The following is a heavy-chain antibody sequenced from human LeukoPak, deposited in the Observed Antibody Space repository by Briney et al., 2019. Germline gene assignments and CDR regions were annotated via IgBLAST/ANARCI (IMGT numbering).Heavy chain of an antibody. J-gene: IGHJ3*02. CDR2: MHYSGST. D-gene: IGHD4-17*01. V-gene: IGHV4-59*01. Sequence: SETLSLTCSVSGGSISGFYWNWFRQPPGKGLEWLGYMHYSGSTNYNPSLKSRVTIAADTSKTQFSLKLSSVTAADTAVYYCARVYGDPDDAFDIWGQGTMVTVSS. CDR1: GGSISGFY. CDR3: ARVYGDPDDAFDI.